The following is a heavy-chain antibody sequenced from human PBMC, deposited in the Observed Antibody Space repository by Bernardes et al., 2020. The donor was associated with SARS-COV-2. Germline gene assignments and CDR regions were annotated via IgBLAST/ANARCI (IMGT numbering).Heavy chain of an antibody. CDR1: GGSISSYY. CDR2: IYYSGST. D-gene: IGHD2-2*02. CDR3: ARSYCSSTSCYIGAFDI. V-gene: IGHV4-59*01. Sequence: SETLSLTCTVSGGSISSYYWSWIRQPPGKGLELIGYIYYSGSTNYNPSLKSRVTISVDTSKNQFSLKLSSVTAADTAVYYCARSYCSSTSCYIGAFDIWGQGTMVTVSS. J-gene: IGHJ3*02.